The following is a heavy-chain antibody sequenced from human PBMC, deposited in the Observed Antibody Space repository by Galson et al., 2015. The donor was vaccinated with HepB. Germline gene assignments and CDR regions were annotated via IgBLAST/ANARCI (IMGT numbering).Heavy chain of an antibody. CDR1: GFSFSSYA. CDR3: ARAYNSGWQIDD. V-gene: IGHV3-30-3*01. CDR2: ISYDGSNE. D-gene: IGHD6-19*01. J-gene: IGHJ4*02. Sequence: SLRLSCAGSGFSFSSYAMHWALQAPGKGLEWVAVISYDGSNEYYADSVRGRFSISRDNSENTLHLQMNSLRAEDTALYYCARAYNSGWQIDDWGQGTLVTVSS.